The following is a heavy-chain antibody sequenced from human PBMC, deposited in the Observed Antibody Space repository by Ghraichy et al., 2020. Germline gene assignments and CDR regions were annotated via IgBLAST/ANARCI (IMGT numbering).Heavy chain of an antibody. CDR2: LNWDGSEI. Sequence: GGSLRLSCATSGFTFNSSCMNWVRQAPGKGLEWVAGLNWDGSEIYQSDSVTGRFTISRDNAKKSVYLQMNSLRAEDTAFYYCASDWGSKCVAFWGQGTLVTVPS. D-gene: IGHD3-16*01. V-gene: IGHV3-7*03. J-gene: IGHJ4*02. CDR3: ASDWGSKCVAF. CDR1: GFTFNSSC.